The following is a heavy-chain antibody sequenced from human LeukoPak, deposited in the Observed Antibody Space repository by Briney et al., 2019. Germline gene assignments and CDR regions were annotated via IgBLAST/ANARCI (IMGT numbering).Heavy chain of an antibody. CDR2: IYYSGST. CDR1: GGSISSYY. CDR3: ARQLAVAGTHFDY. Sequence: PSETLSLTCTVSGGSISSYYWSWIRQPPGKGLEWIGYIYYSGSTNYNPSLKSRVTISVDTSKNQFSLKLSSVTAADTAVYYCARQLAVAGTHFDYWGQGTLVTVSS. D-gene: IGHD6-19*01. J-gene: IGHJ4*02. V-gene: IGHV4-59*08.